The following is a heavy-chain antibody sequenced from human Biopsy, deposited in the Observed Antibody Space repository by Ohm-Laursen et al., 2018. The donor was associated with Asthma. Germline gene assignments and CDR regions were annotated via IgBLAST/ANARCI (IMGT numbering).Heavy chain of an antibody. CDR1: GFTFDDYG. CDR2: ISSLSRYK. CDR3: ARDAPTGGYIDY. Sequence: LRLSCSASGFTFDDYGMSWVRQAPGKGLEWVSSISSLSRYKYYSDSLRGRVTISRDNPRNSLYLQMNSLRAEDTAVYYCARDAPTGGYIDYWGLGTLVTVSS. D-gene: IGHD7-27*01. V-gene: IGHV3-21*01. J-gene: IGHJ4*02.